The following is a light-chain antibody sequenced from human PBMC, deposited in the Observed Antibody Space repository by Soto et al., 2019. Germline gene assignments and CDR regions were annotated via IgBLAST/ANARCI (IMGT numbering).Light chain of an antibody. J-gene: IGLJ2*01. CDR1: SSDVGGYNL. CDR3: SSYSGSDNFVV. V-gene: IGLV2-8*01. Sequence: QSVLTQPPSASGSPGQSVTISCAGTSSDVGGYNLVSWYQQHPGKAPKLMIYEVIKWPSGVPDRFSGSKSGNTASLTVSGLHAEDETDYYCSSYSGSDNFVVFGGGTKLTVL. CDR2: EVI.